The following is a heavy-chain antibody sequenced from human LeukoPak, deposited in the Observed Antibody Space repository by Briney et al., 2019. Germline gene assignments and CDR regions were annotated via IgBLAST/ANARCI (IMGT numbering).Heavy chain of an antibody. CDR2: ISWNSGSI. J-gene: IGHJ4*02. D-gene: IGHD5-18*01. Sequence: GRSLRLSCAASGFTFDDYAMHWVRQAPGKDLEWVSGISWNSGSIGYADSVKGRFTISRDNAKNSLYLQMNSLRAEDTALYYCAKDHSGYSYGHLNYFDYWGQGTLVTVSS. V-gene: IGHV3-9*01. CDR1: GFTFDDYA. CDR3: AKDHSGYSYGHLNYFDY.